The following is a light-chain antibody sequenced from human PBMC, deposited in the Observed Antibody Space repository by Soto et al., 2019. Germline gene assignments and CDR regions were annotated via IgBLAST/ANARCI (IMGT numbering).Light chain of an antibody. CDR2: GAS. CDR3: QQYGSVPIT. V-gene: IGKV3-20*01. Sequence: EIVLTQSPGTLSLSPGERATLSCRASQSVSSSYLAWYQQKPGQAPRLLIYGASTRATGIPDRFSGSGSGTDFTLTISRMEREDFAVYYCQQYGSVPITFGQGTLVESK. CDR1: QSVSSSY. J-gene: IGKJ5*01.